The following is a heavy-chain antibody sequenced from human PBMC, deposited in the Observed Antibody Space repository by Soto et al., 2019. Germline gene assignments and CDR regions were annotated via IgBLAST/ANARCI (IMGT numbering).Heavy chain of an antibody. D-gene: IGHD6-13*01. Sequence: GGSLRLSCAASGFTFSSYAMGWVRQAPGKGLEWVSAISGSGGSTYYADSVKGRFTISRDNSKNTLYLQMNSLRAEDTAVYYCAKDRGAAAGNWLDPCGQGTLVTVSS. CDR3: AKDRGAAAGNWLDP. CDR2: ISGSGGST. V-gene: IGHV3-23*01. J-gene: IGHJ5*02. CDR1: GFTFSSYA.